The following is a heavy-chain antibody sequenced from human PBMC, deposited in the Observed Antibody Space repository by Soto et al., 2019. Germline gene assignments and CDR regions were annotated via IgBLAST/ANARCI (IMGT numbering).Heavy chain of an antibody. V-gene: IGHV1-18*01. D-gene: IGHD3-10*01. CDR2: ISAYNGDT. CDR1: GYTFITYG. Sequence: ASVKVSCKASGYTFITYGVTWVRQAPGQGLEWMGWISAYNGDTNYAQNLQGRVTMTTDTSTSTASMELRSLRSDDTAVYYCARSGSMPYYYYGMDVWGQGTTVTVSS. J-gene: IGHJ6*02. CDR3: ARSGSMPYYYYGMDV.